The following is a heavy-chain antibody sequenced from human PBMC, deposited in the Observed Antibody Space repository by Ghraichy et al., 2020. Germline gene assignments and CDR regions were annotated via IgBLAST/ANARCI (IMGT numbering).Heavy chain of an antibody. CDR2: MNPNSGNT. J-gene: IGHJ5*02. V-gene: IGHV1-8*02. D-gene: IGHD2-2*02. Sequence: VKVSCKASGYTFTSYDINWVRQATGQGLEWMGWMNPNSGNTGYAQKFQGRVTMTRNTSISTAYMELSSLRSEDTAVYYCARRGRYCSSTSCYRSENWFDPWGQGTLVTVSS. CDR3: ARRGRYCSSTSCYRSENWFDP. CDR1: GYTFTSYD.